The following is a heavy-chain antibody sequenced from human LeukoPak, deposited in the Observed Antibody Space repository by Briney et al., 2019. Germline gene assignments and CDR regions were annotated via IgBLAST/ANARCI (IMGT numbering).Heavy chain of an antibody. J-gene: IGHJ4*02. CDR2: ISYDGSNK. D-gene: IGHD4-11*01. V-gene: IGHV3-30*18. Sequence: PGRSLRLSCAASGFSFRSYGMHWVRQTPGKGLEWVAVISYDGSNKYYADSVKGRFTISRDNSKNTLYLQMNCLRPEDTAVYYCAKDKLQLLILDYFDYWGQGTLVTVSS. CDR1: GFSFRSYG. CDR3: AKDKLQLLILDYFDY.